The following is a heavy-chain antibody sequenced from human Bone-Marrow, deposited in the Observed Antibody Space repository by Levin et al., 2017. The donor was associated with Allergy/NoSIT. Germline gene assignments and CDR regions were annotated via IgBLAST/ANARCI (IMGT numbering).Heavy chain of an antibody. D-gene: IGHD2-21*01. CDR3: ARDNSAAPG. V-gene: IGHV3-11*01. CDR2: ISSSGSTI. Sequence: GESLKISCAASGFTFSDYYMSLIRQAPGKGLELVSYISSSGSTIYYADSVKGRFTISRDNAKNSLYLQMNSLRAEDTAVYYCARDNSAAPGWGQGTLVTVSS. J-gene: IGHJ4*02. CDR1: GFTFSDYY.